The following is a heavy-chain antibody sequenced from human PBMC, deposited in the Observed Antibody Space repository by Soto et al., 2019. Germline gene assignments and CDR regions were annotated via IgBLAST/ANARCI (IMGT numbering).Heavy chain of an antibody. CDR2: IYSGGST. CDR1: GFTVSSNY. Sequence: EVQLVESGGGLIQPGGSLRLSCAASGFTVSSNYMSWVRQAPGKGLEWVSVIYSGGSTYYADSVKGRFTISRDNPKNTLYLPMHSLRAADTAVYYCASDRVKSGYPASFHHWGQGTLVTVSS. J-gene: IGHJ1*01. V-gene: IGHV3-53*01. CDR3: ASDRVKSGYPASFHH. D-gene: IGHD3-22*01.